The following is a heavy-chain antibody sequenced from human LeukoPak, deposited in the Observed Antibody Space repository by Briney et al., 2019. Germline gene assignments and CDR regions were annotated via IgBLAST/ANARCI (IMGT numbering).Heavy chain of an antibody. V-gene: IGHV3-20*04. D-gene: IGHD2-15*01. CDR3: AREHCSGGSCRDDY. J-gene: IGHJ4*02. Sequence: RPGGSLRLSCAASGFTFDDYGMSWVRQAPGKGLEWVSGINWNGGSTGYADSVKGRFTISRDNAENSLYLQMNSLRAEDTALYYCAREHCSGGSCRDDYWGQGTLVTVSS. CDR1: GFTFDDYG. CDR2: INWNGGST.